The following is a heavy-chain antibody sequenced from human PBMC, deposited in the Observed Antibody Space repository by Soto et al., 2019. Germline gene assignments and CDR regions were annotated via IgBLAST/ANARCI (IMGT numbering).Heavy chain of an antibody. Sequence: QVQLQESGPGLVKPSETLSLTCTVSGGSISSYYWSWIRQPPGKGLEWIGYIYYSGSTNYNPSLKSRVTTARDPSTNHFSLKLSTVTAADTAVYYCARQSVGPSGSGSYFDYWGQGTLVTVSS. V-gene: IGHV4-59*08. CDR1: GGSISSYY. CDR2: IYYSGST. CDR3: ARQSVGPSGSGSYFDY. D-gene: IGHD3-10*01. J-gene: IGHJ4*02.